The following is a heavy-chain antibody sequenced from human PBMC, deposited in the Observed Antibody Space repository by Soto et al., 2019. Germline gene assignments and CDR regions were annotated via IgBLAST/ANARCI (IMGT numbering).Heavy chain of an antibody. D-gene: IGHD5-18*01. CDR2: IYYSGST. CDR3: ARTYSYGYYYYGMDV. CDR1: GGSISSYY. J-gene: IGHJ6*02. V-gene: IGHV4-59*01. Sequence: SETLSLTCTVSGGSISSYYWSWIRQPPGKGLEWIGYIYYSGSTNYNPSLKSRVTISVDTSKNQFSLKLSSVTAADTAVYYCARTYSYGYYYYGMDVWGQGTTVTVSS.